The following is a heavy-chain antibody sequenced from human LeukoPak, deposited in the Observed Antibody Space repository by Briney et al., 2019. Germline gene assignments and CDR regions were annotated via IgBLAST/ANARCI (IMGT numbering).Heavy chain of an antibody. D-gene: IGHD1-26*01. CDR3: AGDRRTSGWYAS. V-gene: IGHV3-53*01. Sequence: QSGGSLRLSCVLSGLTVSSTYISWFRQTPGKGLEWVSVIFTTGTTYYADFVKGRFTLSRDNFENTVHLQMSSLTAEDTAVYYCAGDRRTSGWYASWGQGTLVTVSS. J-gene: IGHJ5*01. CDR2: IFTTGTT. CDR1: GLTVSSTY.